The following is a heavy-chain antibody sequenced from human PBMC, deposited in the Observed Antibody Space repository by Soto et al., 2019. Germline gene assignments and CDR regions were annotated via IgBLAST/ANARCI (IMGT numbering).Heavy chain of an antibody. Sequence: SETLSLTCSVSGYSISSGYYWGWIRQPPGKGPEWIGSIYHSGSTYYNPSLKSRVTISVDTSKNQFSLKLSSVTAADTAVYYCARDRNYYDSSGYYYWGQGTLVTVS. D-gene: IGHD3-22*01. CDR1: GYSISSGYY. CDR2: IYHSGST. CDR3: ARDRNYYDSSGYYY. V-gene: IGHV4-38-2*02. J-gene: IGHJ4*02.